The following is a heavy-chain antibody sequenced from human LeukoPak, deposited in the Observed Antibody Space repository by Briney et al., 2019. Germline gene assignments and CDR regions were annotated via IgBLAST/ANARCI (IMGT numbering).Heavy chain of an antibody. V-gene: IGHV4-39*07. Sequence: PSETLSLTCSVFGASVTTRSYYWGWIRQSPGKGLEWIGSMYNGGRTYYNPSLKSRVTISVDTSKNQFSLKLSSVTAADTAVYYCARGDYVWGSHTPSNFDYWGQGTLVTVSS. J-gene: IGHJ4*02. D-gene: IGHD3-16*01. CDR3: ARGDYVWGSHTPSNFDY. CDR1: GASVTTRSYY. CDR2: MYNGGRT.